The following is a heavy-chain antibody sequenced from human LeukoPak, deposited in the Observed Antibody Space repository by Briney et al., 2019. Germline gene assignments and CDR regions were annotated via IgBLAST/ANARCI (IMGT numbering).Heavy chain of an antibody. Sequence: SETLSLPCALPGDSTSSRTHYCGCVRRPPGRGLGSLATTYSTGTTSYNSALNRRGTISVATSENEFSLKPTSMSAADTAVYCCARQRGAWTWAFDCWGRGTLVTVSS. CDR3: ARQRGAWTWAFDC. CDR2: TYSTGTT. CDR1: GDSTSSRTHY. V-gene: IGHV4-39*01. J-gene: IGHJ4*02. D-gene: IGHD3/OR15-3a*01.